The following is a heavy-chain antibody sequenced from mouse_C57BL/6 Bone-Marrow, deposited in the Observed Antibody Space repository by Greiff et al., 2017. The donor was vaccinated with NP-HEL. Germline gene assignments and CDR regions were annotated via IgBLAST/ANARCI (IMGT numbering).Heavy chain of an antibody. Sequence: VQLQESDAELVKPGASVKISCKASGYTFTDYTIHWMKQRPEQGLEWIGYIYPRDGSTKYNEKFKGKATLTADKSSSTAYMQLNSLTSEDSAVYFCARKGVYYYGSSFWYFGVWGTGTTVTVSS. CDR3: ARKGVYYYGSSFWYFGV. CDR1: GYTFTDYT. CDR2: IYPRDGST. D-gene: IGHD1-1*01. J-gene: IGHJ1*03. V-gene: IGHV1-78*01.